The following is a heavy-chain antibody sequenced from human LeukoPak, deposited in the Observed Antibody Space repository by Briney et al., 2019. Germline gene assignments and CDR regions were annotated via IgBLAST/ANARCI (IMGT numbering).Heavy chain of an antibody. J-gene: IGHJ5*02. D-gene: IGHD3-10*01. V-gene: IGHV3-53*01. CDR2: IYSGGNT. CDR3: ARLEVRGVIGP. Sequence: GGSLRLSCAASGFTVSSNYMSWVRQAPGKGLVWVSVIYSGGNTYYADSVKGRFTISRDNSKNPLYLQMNSLRAEDTAVYYCARLEVRGVIGPWGQGTLVTVSS. CDR1: GFTVSSNY.